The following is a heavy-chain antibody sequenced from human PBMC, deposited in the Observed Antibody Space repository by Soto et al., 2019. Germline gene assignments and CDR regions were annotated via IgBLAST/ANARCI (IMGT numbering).Heavy chain of an antibody. Sequence: ASVKVSCKASGHTFTSYYMHWVRQAPGQGLEWMGIINPSGGSTSYAQKFQGRVTMTRDTSTSTVYMELSSLRSEDTAVYYCARAGGYCSSTSCYVKDYYYYYYMDVWGKGTTVTVSS. CDR2: INPSGGST. J-gene: IGHJ6*03. CDR3: ARAGGYCSSTSCYVKDYYYYYYMDV. CDR1: GHTFTSYY. D-gene: IGHD2-2*01. V-gene: IGHV1-46*03.